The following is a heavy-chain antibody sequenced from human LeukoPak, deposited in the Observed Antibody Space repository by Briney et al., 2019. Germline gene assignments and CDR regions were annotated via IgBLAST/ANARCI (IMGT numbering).Heavy chain of an antibody. Sequence: SETLSLTCTVSGGSISSYYWSWLRQPPGKGLEWMGYIYYGGSTNYNPSLKSRVTISVDTSKNQFSLKLSSVTAADTAVYYCARITAAAMANYYYYGMDVWGQGTTVTVSS. CDR2: IYYGGST. V-gene: IGHV4-59*01. CDR3: ARITAAAMANYYYYGMDV. D-gene: IGHD5-18*01. J-gene: IGHJ6*02. CDR1: GGSISSYY.